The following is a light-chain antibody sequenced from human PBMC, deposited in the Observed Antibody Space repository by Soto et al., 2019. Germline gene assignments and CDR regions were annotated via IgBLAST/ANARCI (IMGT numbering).Light chain of an antibody. CDR3: QQCYNWPQWT. J-gene: IGKJ1*01. Sequence: IVLTRSPATLSLSPGERATLSCRASQSVGTFFAWYQQKPGQAPRLLIYDASNRATGIPARFSGSGSGTDFTLTISSLEPEDFAVYYCQQCYNWPQWTFGQGTKVDIK. CDR2: DAS. CDR1: QSVGTF. V-gene: IGKV3-11*01.